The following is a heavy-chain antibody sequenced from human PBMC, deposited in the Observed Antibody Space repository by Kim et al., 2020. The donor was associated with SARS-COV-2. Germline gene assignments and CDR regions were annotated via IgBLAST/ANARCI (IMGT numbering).Heavy chain of an antibody. CDR2: INAGNGNT. D-gene: IGHD1-7*01. CDR3: VRSVGRTTFGY. CDR1: GYAFTSYA. V-gene: IGHV1-3*01. Sequence: ASVKVSCKASGYAFTSYAMHWVRQAPGQRLEWMGWINAGNGNTKYSQKFQGRVTITRDTSASTAYMELSSLTSQDTAVYYCVRSVGRTTFGYWGQGTLVT. J-gene: IGHJ4*02.